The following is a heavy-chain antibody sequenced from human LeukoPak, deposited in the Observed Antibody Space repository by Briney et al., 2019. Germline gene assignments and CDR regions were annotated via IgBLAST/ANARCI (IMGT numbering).Heavy chain of an antibody. Sequence: KPSETLSLTCTVSGGSISSSSYYWGWIRQPPGKGLEWIGSIYYSGSTYYNPSLKSRVTISVDTSKNQFSLKLSSVTAADTAVYYCARKRVIVATLRAQRSPLFDIWGQGTMVTVSS. CDR1: GGSISSSSYY. CDR2: IYYSGST. CDR3: ARKRVIVATLRAQRSPLFDI. J-gene: IGHJ3*02. V-gene: IGHV4-39*07. D-gene: IGHD5-12*01.